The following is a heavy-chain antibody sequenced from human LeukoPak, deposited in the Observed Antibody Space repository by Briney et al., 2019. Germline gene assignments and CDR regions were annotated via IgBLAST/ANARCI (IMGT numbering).Heavy chain of an antibody. CDR2: ISGSGGST. D-gene: IGHD1-26*01. CDR1: GFTFSSYA. V-gene: IGHV3-23*01. J-gene: IGHJ3*02. CDR3: AKVIAGIVGAKMAFDI. Sequence: GGSLRLSCAASGFTFSSYAMSWVRQAPGKGLEWVSAISGSGGSTYYADSVKGRFTIPRDNSKNTLYLQMNSLRAEDTAVYYCAKVIAGIVGAKMAFDIWGQGTMVTVSS.